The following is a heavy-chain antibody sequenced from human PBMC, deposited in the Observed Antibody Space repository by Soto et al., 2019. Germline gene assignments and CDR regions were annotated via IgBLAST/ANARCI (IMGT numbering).Heavy chain of an antibody. D-gene: IGHD3-22*01. Sequence: GGSLRLSCAASGFTFSNAWMNWVRQAPGKGLEWVGRIKSKTDGGTTDYAAPVKGRFTISRDDSKNTLYLQMNSLKTEDTAVYYCTPRKVVYDSSGYYYTGLDYWGQGTLVTVSS. CDR3: TPRKVVYDSSGYYYTGLDY. CDR1: GFTFSNAW. J-gene: IGHJ4*02. V-gene: IGHV3-15*07. CDR2: IKSKTDGGTT.